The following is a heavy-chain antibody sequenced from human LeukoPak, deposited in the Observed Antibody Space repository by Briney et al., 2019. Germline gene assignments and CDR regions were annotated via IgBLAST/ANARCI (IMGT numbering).Heavy chain of an antibody. CDR2: ISAFNGET. CDR1: GYTFTSHG. D-gene: IGHD3-10*01. Sequence: ASVKVSCKTYGYTFTSHGISWVRQAPGQGLEWMGWISAFNGETHYAQNLQGRVTMTTDTSTSTAYMELRSLRSDDTAVYYCARGKRGYYGMDVWGQGTTVTVSS. V-gene: IGHV1-18*01. CDR3: ARGKRGYYGMDV. J-gene: IGHJ6*02.